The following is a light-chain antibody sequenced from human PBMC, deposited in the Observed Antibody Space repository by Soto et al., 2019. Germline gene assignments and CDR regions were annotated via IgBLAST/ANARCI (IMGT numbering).Light chain of an antibody. CDR1: QGISTY. V-gene: IGKV1-9*01. Sequence: DIQLTQSPSFLSASVGDRVTITCRASQGISTYLAWYQRKPGKAPNLLIYAASTLQTGVPSRFSGSGSGTEFTLTISSLQPEDCATYYCQHLNGYPLTFGGGTRVEIK. CDR2: AAS. CDR3: QHLNGYPLT. J-gene: IGKJ4*01.